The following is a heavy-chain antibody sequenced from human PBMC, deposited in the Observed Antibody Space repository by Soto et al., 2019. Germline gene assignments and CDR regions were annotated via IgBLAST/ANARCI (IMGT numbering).Heavy chain of an antibody. Sequence: EVQLLESGGGLVQPGGSLRLSCAASGFIFNNYVMNWVRQAPGKGLEWVSSIRGSGGYVYYADSVRVQFTISRDNSNNRRHLQMKSLNADDTAIYYCVKDTCTITNGDADYWGQGTLVTDSS. CDR2: IRGSGGYV. CDR3: VKDTCTITNGDADY. J-gene: IGHJ4*02. V-gene: IGHV3-23*01. D-gene: IGHD2-2*01. CDR1: GFIFNNYV.